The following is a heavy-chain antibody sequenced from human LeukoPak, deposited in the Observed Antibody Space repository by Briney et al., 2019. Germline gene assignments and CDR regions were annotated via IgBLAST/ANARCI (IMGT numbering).Heavy chain of an antibody. J-gene: IGHJ4*02. CDR3: ARVSGSYSN. CDR1: EFSVGSNY. Sequence: SGGSLRLSCAASEFSVGSNYMTWVRQAPGKGLEWVSLIYSGGSTYYADSVKGRFTISRDNAKNSLYLQMNSLRAEDTAVYYCARVSGSYSNWGQGTLVTVSS. V-gene: IGHV3-66*01. CDR2: IYSGGST. D-gene: IGHD1-26*01.